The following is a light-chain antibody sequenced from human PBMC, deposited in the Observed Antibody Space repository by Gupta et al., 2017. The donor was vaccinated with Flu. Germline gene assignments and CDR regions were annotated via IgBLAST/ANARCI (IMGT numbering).Light chain of an antibody. J-gene: IGLJ3*02. CDR2: ANN. CDR3: TTWDDSLNCVV. V-gene: IGLV1-44*01. Sequence: QSVLTQSPSASGTPGQIVTISCSGSSSNIGSNSVNWYQQFPGSAPKLLIYANNQRPSGVPDRFSGSKSGTSASLTISGLQAEDDADYYCTTWDDSLNCVVFGGRTKLTVL. CDR1: SSNIGSNS.